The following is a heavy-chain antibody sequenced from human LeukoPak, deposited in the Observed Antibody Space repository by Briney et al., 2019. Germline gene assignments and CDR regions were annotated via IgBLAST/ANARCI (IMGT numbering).Heavy chain of an antibody. CDR2: IYYSGST. Sequence: SQTLSLTCTVSGGSISSGDYYWRWIRQPPGKGLEWIVYIYYSGSTYYNPSLKSRVTISVDTSKNQFSLKLSSVTAADTAVYYCARGGGIVTMVRGVRNWGQGTLVTVSS. CDR3: ARGGGIVTMVRGVRN. CDR1: GGSISSGDYY. V-gene: IGHV4-30-4*01. J-gene: IGHJ4*02. D-gene: IGHD3-10*01.